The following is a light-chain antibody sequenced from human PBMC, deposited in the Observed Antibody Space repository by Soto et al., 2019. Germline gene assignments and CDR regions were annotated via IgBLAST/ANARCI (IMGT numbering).Light chain of an antibody. V-gene: IGKV1-17*01. CDR3: LQLNTFPWT. CDR2: AAS. J-gene: IGKJ1*01. CDR1: QVITND. Sequence: IQMTKSPSSLSASVGDRLSITCRASQVITNDLGWYQQKPGKAPKRLIYAASTLQSGVPSRFSGSGSGTEFTLTISSLQPEDVATYYCLQLNTFPWTFGQGTRVYIK.